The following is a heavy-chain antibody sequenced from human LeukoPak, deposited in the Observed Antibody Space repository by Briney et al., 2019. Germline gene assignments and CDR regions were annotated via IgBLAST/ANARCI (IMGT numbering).Heavy chain of an antibody. CDR1: GGSISSYD. CDR3: ARAPTYYYDSSGSKGAFDI. Sequence: SETLSLTCTVSGGSISSYDWSWIRQPPGKGLEWVGYIYYGGSTNYNPSLKSRVTISVDTSKNQFSLKLSSVTAADTAVYYCARAPTYYYDSSGSKGAFDIWGQGTMVTVSS. D-gene: IGHD3-22*01. J-gene: IGHJ3*02. CDR2: IYYGGST. V-gene: IGHV4-59*12.